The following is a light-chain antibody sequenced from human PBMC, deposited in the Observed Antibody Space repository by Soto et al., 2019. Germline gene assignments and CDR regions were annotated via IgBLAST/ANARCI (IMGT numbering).Light chain of an antibody. CDR1: QSLITY. CDR2: DAS. Sequence: EIVLTQSPATLSLSPGERATLSCRASQSLITYLAWYQQKPGQAPRLLIYDASNRATGIPAGFSGSGSGTDFTLTISRMEPEDFAVYCCQQYGSSPRTFGQGTKVDIK. CDR3: QQYGSSPRT. V-gene: IGKV3-11*01. J-gene: IGKJ1*01.